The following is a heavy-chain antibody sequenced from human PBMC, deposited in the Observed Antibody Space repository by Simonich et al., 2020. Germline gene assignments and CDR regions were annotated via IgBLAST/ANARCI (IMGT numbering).Heavy chain of an antibody. CDR2: INHSGGT. D-gene: IGHD6-13*01. J-gene: IGHJ6*02. Sequence: QVQLQESGPGLVKPSETLSLTCAVSGYSISSGYYWGWIRQPPGKGLEWIGSINHSGGTNYNPSRKSRVPISVDTSKNLFSLKLSSVTAADTAVYYCARVGYSNYYYYGMDVWGQGTTVTVSS. CDR1: GYSISSGYY. CDR3: ARVGYSNYYYYGMDV. V-gene: IGHV4-38-2*01.